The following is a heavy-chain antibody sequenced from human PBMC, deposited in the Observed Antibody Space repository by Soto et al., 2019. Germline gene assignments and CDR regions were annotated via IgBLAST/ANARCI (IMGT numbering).Heavy chain of an antibody. V-gene: IGHV4-59*01. CDR1: GGSISSYY. CDR2: IYYSGST. D-gene: IGHD6-19*01. CDR3: AMAGRVAGTYYFDY. J-gene: IGHJ4*02. Sequence: KTSETLSLTCTVSGGSISSYYWSWIRQPPGKGLEWIGYIYYSGSTNYNPSLKSRVTISVDTSKNQFSLKLSSVTAADTAVYYCAMAGRVAGTYYFDYWGQGTLVTVSS.